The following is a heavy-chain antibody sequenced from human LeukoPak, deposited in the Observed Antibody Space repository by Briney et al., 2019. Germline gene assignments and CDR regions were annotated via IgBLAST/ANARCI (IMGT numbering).Heavy chain of an antibody. J-gene: IGHJ4*02. Sequence: SVKVSCKASGYTFTSYGISWVRQAPGQGLEWMGWISAYNGNTNYAQKLQGRVTMATDTSTSTAYMELRSLRSDDTAVYYCARVRYSGYELPENDYWGQGTLVTVSS. CDR1: GYTFTSYG. D-gene: IGHD5-12*01. V-gene: IGHV1-18*01. CDR2: ISAYNGNT. CDR3: ARVRYSGYELPENDY.